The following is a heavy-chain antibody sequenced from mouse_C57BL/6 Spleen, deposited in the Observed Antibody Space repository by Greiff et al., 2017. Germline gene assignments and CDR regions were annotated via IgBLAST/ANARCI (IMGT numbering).Heavy chain of an antibody. Sequence: EVPLQQSGPELAKPGASVKISCKASGYSFTDYNMHWVKQSNGKSLEWIGVINPKYGTTSYNQNVKGKATLTVDQSSSTAYMQHNILTSEDSAVYYCARSDYDYLAWFAYWGRGTLVTVSA. CDR3: ARSDYDYLAWFAY. CDR1: GYSFTDYN. V-gene: IGHV1-39*01. J-gene: IGHJ3*01. D-gene: IGHD2-4*01. CDR2: INPKYGTT.